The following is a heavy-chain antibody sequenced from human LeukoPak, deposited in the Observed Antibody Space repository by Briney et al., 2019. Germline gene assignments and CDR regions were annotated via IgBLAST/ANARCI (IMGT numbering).Heavy chain of an antibody. D-gene: IGHD2-15*01. J-gene: IGHJ4*02. CDR1: GGSFSGYY. V-gene: IGHV4-34*01. CDR3: ARHESPGYCSGGSCPIGAYYFDY. Sequence: SETLSLTCAVYGGSFSGYYWSWIRQPPGKGLEWIGEINHSGSTNYSPSLKSRVTISVDTSKNQFSLKLSSVTAADTAVYYCARHESPGYCSGGSCPIGAYYFDYWGQGTLVTVSS. CDR2: INHSGST.